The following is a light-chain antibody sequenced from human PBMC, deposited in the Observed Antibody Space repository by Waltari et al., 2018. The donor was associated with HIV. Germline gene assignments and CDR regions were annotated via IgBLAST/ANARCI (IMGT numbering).Light chain of an antibody. J-gene: IGLJ1*01. CDR3: TAYKYSTRSYV. CDR2: DVT. Sequence: QSALTQPASVSGSPGQSITISCIGSNNDVGDYNHVAWYQQHPDKAPKPLIYDVTNRPPGFPNRFSCSKSGNTASLAISGLQAEDEADYFCTAYKYSTRSYVFGTGTKVTVL. CDR1: NNDVGDYNH. V-gene: IGLV2-14*03.